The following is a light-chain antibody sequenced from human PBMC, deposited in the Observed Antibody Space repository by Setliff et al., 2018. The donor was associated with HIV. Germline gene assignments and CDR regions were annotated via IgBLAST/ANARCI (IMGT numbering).Light chain of an antibody. J-gene: IGLJ1*01. V-gene: IGLV2-14*01. CDR2: QLI. Sequence: SALAQPASVSGSPGQSITISCTGTNSDIGGYNYVSWYQQLPGEAPKLIILQLINRPSGVSDRFSGSKSGNTASLTISGLQAEDEADYYCSASRPSRTLVVFGTGTKVTVL. CDR1: NSDIGGYNY. CDR3: SASRPSRTLVV.